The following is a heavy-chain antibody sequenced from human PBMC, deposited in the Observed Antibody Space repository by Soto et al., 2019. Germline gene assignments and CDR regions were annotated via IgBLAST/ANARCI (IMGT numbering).Heavy chain of an antibody. V-gene: IGHV3-23*01. CDR1: GFTFSSYA. CDR3: ARDWDGYNYYYFDY. D-gene: IGHD5-12*01. CDR2: ISGSGGST. Sequence: GGSLRLSCAASGFTFSSYAMSWVRQAPGKGLEWVSAISGSGGSTYYADSVKGRFTISRDNSKNTLYLQMNSLRAEDTAVYYCARDWDGYNYYYFDYWGQGTLVTVSS. J-gene: IGHJ4*02.